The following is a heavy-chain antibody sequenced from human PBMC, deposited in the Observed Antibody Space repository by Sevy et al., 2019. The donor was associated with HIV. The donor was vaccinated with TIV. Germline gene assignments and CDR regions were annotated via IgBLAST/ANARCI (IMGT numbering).Heavy chain of an antibody. CDR1: GYTLTELS. J-gene: IGHJ5*02. Sequence: ASVKVSSKVSGYTLTELSMHWVRQAPGKGLEWMGGFDPEDGETIYAQKFQGRVTMTEDTSADTAYMELSSLRSEDTAVYYCATTSTSGGGSWFDPWGQGTLVTVSS. CDR3: ATTSTSGGGSWFDP. D-gene: IGHD3-16*01. CDR2: FDPEDGET. V-gene: IGHV1-24*01.